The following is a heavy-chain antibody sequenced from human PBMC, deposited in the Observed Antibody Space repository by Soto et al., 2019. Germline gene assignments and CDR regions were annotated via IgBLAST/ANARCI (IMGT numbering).Heavy chain of an antibody. D-gene: IGHD3-10*01. CDR3: ATVWFGEPLAGYGYFDL. Sequence: PSETLSLTCTVSGGSISSSSYYWGWIRQPPGKGLEWIGSIYYSGSTYYNPSLKSRVTISVDTSKNQFSLKLSSVTAADTAVYYCATVWFGEPLAGYGYFDLWGRGTLVTVSS. V-gene: IGHV4-39*01. J-gene: IGHJ2*01. CDR2: IYYSGST. CDR1: GGSISSSSYY.